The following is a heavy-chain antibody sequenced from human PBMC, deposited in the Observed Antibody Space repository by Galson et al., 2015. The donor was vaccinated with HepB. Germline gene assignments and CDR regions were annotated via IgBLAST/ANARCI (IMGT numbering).Heavy chain of an antibody. V-gene: IGHV5-51*01. CDR2: IYPDDSHA. CDR1: GTSFINHW. Sequence: QSGAEVTKPGESLKISCRGSGTSFINHWIAWVRQMPGKGLEWMGIIYPDDSHARYSPSFQGHVTMSVDKSLNTAYLQWSSVRASDTAIYYCARETYSNAWAFDFWGQGTLVTVSS. CDR3: ARETYSNAWAFDF. J-gene: IGHJ4*02. D-gene: IGHD6-13*01.